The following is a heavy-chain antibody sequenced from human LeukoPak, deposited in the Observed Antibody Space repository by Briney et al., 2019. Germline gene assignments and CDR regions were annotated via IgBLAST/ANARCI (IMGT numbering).Heavy chain of an antibody. CDR1: AFTFSTYG. V-gene: IGHV3-30*02. J-gene: IGHJ4*02. CDR2: VRYDGSNK. Sequence: GGSLRLSCAASAFTFSTYGMHWVRQAPGRGLEWVAFVRYDGSNKYYADSVKGRFTISRDNSKNTLYLQMNSLRAEDTAVYYCAKGHCSSTSCYGTGFDYWGREPWSPSPQ. D-gene: IGHD2-2*01. CDR3: AKGHCSSTSCYGTGFDY.